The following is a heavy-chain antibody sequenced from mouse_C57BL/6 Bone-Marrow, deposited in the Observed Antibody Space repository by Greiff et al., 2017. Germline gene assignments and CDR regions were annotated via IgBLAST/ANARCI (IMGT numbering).Heavy chain of an antibody. Sequence: VQLQQPGAELVKPGASVKLSCKASGYTFTSYWMQWVKQRPGQGLEWIGEIAPSDSYTNYNQKFKGKATLTVDTSSSTAYMQLSSLTSEDSAVYYWARWLTLKGDYWGQGTSVTVSS. CDR3: ARWLTLKGDY. D-gene: IGHD2-3*01. J-gene: IGHJ4*01. CDR1: GYTFTSYW. CDR2: IAPSDSYT. V-gene: IGHV1-50*01.